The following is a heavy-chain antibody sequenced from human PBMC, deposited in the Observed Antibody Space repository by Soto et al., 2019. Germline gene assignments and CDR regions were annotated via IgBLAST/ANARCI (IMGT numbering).Heavy chain of an antibody. J-gene: IGHJ4*02. Sequence: SETLSLTCTVSGGSISSYYWSWIRQPPGKGLEWIGYIYYSGSTNYNPSLKSRVTISVDTSKNQFSLKLSSVTAADTAVYYCARSGEMATIPLGYWGQGTMVTVSS. CDR3: ARSGEMATIPLGY. V-gene: IGHV4-59*01. CDR1: GGSISSYY. D-gene: IGHD5-12*01. CDR2: IYYSGST.